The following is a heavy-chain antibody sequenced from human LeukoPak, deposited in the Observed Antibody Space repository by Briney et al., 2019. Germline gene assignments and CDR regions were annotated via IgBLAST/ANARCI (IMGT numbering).Heavy chain of an antibody. D-gene: IGHD3-10*01. CDR2: IYYSGST. V-gene: IGHV4-30-4*01. J-gene: IGHJ4*02. Sequence: SETLSLTCTVSGGSISSGDYYWSWIRQPPGKGLEWIGYIYYSGSTYYNPSLKSRVTISVDTSKNQFSLKLSSVTAADTAVYYCARVHMVRGAPIGYWGQGTLVTVSS. CDR1: GGSISSGDYY. CDR3: ARVHMVRGAPIGY.